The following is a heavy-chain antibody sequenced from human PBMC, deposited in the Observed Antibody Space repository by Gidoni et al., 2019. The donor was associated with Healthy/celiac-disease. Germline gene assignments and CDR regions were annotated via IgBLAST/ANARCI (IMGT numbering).Heavy chain of an antibody. CDR3: TRNENYGDYGFDP. Sequence: EVQLVESGGGLVQPGGSLTLSCAASGFTFSGSAMHWVRQASGKGLEWVGRIRSKANSYATAYAASVKGRFTISRDDSKNTAYLQMNSLKTEDTAVYYCTRNENYGDYGFDPWGQGTLVTVSS. D-gene: IGHD4-17*01. J-gene: IGHJ5*02. CDR1: GFTFSGSA. V-gene: IGHV3-73*02. CDR2: IRSKANSYAT.